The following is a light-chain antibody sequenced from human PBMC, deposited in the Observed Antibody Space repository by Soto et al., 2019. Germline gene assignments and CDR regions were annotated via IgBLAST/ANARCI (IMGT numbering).Light chain of an antibody. CDR3: QQLNS. Sequence: DIPLTQSPSFLSASVGDRVTITCRASQGISSYLAWYQQKPGKAPKLLIYAASTLQSGVPSRFSGSVSGTEFTLTISSLQPEDFATYYCQQLNSFGPGTKVDIK. J-gene: IGKJ3*01. CDR1: QGISSY. V-gene: IGKV1-9*01. CDR2: AAS.